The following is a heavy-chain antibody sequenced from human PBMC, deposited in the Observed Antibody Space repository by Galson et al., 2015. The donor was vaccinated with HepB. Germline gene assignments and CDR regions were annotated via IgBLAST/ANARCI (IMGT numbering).Heavy chain of an antibody. D-gene: IGHD3-3*01. Sequence: TLSLTCTVSGGSISSYYWSWIRQPPGKGLEWIGYIYCSGSTNYNPSLKSRVTISVDTSKNQFSLKLSSVTAADTAVYYCARAPVEEWLHPRFDPWGQGTLVTVSS. V-gene: IGHV4-59*01. CDR1: GGSISSYY. CDR3: ARAPVEEWLHPRFDP. J-gene: IGHJ5*02. CDR2: IYCSGST.